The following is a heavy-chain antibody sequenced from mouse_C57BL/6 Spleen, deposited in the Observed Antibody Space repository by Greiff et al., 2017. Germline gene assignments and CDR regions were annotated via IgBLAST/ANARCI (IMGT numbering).Heavy chain of an antibody. CDR1: GFTFSSYG. V-gene: IGHV5-6*01. Sequence: VQLKESGGDLVKPGGSLKLSCAASGFTFSSYGMSWVRQTPDKRLEWVATISSGGSYPYYPDSVKGRFTISRDNAKNTLYLQMSSLKSEDTAMYYCARQGKWDERDFGYWGNCTTLTVSS. D-gene: IGHD1-3*01. J-gene: IGHJ2*01. CDR2: ISSGGSYP. CDR3: ARQGKWDERDFGY.